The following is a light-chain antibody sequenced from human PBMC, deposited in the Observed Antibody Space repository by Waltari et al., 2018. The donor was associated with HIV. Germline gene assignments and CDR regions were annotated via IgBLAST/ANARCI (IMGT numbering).Light chain of an antibody. CDR1: SSDVGGYNY. Sequence: QSALTQPRSMSGSPGQSVTISCTGTSSDVGGYNYVSWYQQHPVKAPKLMIFDVNKRPSGVPDRFSGSKSGNTASLTISGLQAEDEADYYCCSYADNYTWVFGGGAKLTVL. J-gene: IGLJ3*02. V-gene: IGLV2-11*01. CDR3: CSYADNYTWV. CDR2: DVN.